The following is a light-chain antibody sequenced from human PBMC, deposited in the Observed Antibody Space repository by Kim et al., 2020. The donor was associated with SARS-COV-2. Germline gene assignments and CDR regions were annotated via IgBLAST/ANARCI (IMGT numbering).Light chain of an antibody. CDR3: ATWDDSLSGPG. Sequence: GQRGTSSGSGSSSKMGSNYVYGYRQFPGTAPKHRINRRNQRPSGGPDGISGSKSGSAASLAISGLRSEDEGDYYCATWDDSLSGPGFGGGTKVTVL. CDR1: SSKMGSNY. CDR2: RRN. V-gene: IGLV1-47*01. J-gene: IGLJ2*01.